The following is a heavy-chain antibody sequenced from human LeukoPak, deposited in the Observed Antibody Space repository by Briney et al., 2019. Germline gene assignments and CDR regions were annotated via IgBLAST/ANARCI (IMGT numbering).Heavy chain of an antibody. J-gene: IGHJ1*01. D-gene: IGHD3-9*01. CDR1: GLTFSSYA. CDR3: ARSGDYYDTLTGLQH. Sequence: GGSLRLSCAASGLTFSSYAMSWVRQAPGKGLEWVSYITRSSTTIFYADSVKGRFTISRDNAKNSLYLQMNSLRDEDTAVYYCARSGDYYDTLTGLQHWGQGTLVTVSS. V-gene: IGHV3-48*02. CDR2: ITRSSTTI.